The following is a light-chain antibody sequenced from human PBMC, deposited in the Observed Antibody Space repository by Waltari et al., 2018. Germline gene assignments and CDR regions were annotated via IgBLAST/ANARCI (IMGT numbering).Light chain of an antibody. V-gene: IGLV1-40*01. J-gene: IGLJ2*01. Sequence: QSVLTQPPSVSGAPGQRITISCTGTSSNIGAGYDVHWYLHLPGTAPKLLILGNNNRPSGVPDRFSASKSDTSASLAITGLQAEDEADYYCQSYDSSLSGVIFGGGTKLTVL. CDR2: GNN. CDR1: SSNIGAGYD. CDR3: QSYDSSLSGVI.